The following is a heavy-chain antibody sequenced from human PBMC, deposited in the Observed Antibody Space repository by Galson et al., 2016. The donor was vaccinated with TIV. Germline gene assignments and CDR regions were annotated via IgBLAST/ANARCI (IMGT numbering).Heavy chain of an antibody. V-gene: IGHV4-39*07. J-gene: IGHJ5*02. Sequence: ETLSLTCIVSGGSIITKSYHWGWIRQPPGRGLEWIGIVYDNGNAYYNPSLKSRVTISVDTSKNQFSLKLTSVTAADTAVYYCARERTPPGPDNDTWFDPWGHGILVTVSS. CDR3: ARERTPPGPDNDTWFDP. CDR1: GGSIITKSYH. CDR2: VYDNGNA. D-gene: IGHD3-22*01.